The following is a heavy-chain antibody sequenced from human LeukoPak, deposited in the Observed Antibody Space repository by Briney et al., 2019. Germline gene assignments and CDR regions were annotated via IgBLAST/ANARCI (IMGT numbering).Heavy chain of an antibody. V-gene: IGHV1-69*13. CDR3: ARDRRWELLRASAFDI. CDR2: IIPIFGTT. D-gene: IGHD1-26*01. CDR1: GYTFTGYY. J-gene: IGHJ3*02. Sequence: SVKVSCKVSGYTFTGYYLHWVRQAPGQGLEWMGGIIPIFGTTNYAQKFQGRVTITADESTSTAYMELSSLRSEDTAVYYCARDRRWELLRASAFDIWGQGTMVTVSS.